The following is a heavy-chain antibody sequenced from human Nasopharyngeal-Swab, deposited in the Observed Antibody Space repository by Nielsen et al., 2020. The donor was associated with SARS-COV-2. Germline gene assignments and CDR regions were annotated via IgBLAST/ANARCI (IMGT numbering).Heavy chain of an antibody. CDR1: GFTFNNYN. J-gene: IGHJ6*02. D-gene: IGHD3-3*01. CDR3: ARDGLDYDFWSAYFMDV. V-gene: IGHV3-21*01. CDR2: ISSSSSYI. Sequence: ESLKISCAASGFTFNNYNFNWVRQAPGKGLEGVSSISSSSSYIYYADSVKGRFTISRDNAKNSFSLQMNSLRAEDTAVYYCARDGLDYDFWSAYFMDVWGQGTTVTVSS.